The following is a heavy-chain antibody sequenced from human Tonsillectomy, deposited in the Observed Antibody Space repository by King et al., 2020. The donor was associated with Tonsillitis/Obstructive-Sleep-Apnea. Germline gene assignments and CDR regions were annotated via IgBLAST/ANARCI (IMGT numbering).Heavy chain of an antibody. CDR2: ISYDGSNK. Sequence: VQLVESGGGVVQPGRSLRLSCAASGFTFSSYAMHWVRQAPGKGLEWVAVISYDGSNKSYADSVKGRFTISRDNSKNTLYLQMNSLRAEDTAVYYCARDEVGATTGPFDYWGQGTLVTVSS. D-gene: IGHD1-26*01. V-gene: IGHV3-30*04. CDR3: ARDEVGATTGPFDY. CDR1: GFTFSSYA. J-gene: IGHJ4*02.